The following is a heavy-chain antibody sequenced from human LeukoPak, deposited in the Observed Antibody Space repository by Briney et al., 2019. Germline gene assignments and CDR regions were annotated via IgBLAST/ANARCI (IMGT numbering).Heavy chain of an antibody. CDR2: IYYSGST. D-gene: IGHD4-17*01. J-gene: IGHJ4*02. Sequence: SETLSLTCTVSGGSISSGGYYWSWIRQHPGKGLEWIWYIYYSGSTYYNPSLKSRVTISVDTSKNQFSLKLSSVNAADTAVYYCARTDYGDYENYFDYWGQGTLVTVSS. CDR1: GGSISSGGYY. CDR3: ARTDYGDYENYFDY. V-gene: IGHV4-31*03.